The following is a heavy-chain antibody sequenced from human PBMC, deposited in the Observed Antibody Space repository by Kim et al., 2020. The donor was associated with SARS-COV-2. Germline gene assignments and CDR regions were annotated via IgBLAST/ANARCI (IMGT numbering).Heavy chain of an antibody. CDR1: GYTFTSYD. V-gene: IGHV1-8*01. J-gene: IGHJ6*02. Sequence: ASVKVSCKASGYTFTSYDINWVRQATGQGLEWMGWMNPNSGNTGYAQKFQGRVTMTRNTSISTAYMELSSLRSEDTAVYYCARGDYCSGGSCYLGLAYYYYGMDVWGQGTTVTVSS. D-gene: IGHD2-15*01. CDR2: MNPNSGNT. CDR3: ARGDYCSGGSCYLGLAYYYYGMDV.